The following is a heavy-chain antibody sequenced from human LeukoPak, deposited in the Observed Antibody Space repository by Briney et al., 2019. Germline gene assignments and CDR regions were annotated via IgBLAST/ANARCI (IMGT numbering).Heavy chain of an antibody. D-gene: IGHD3-10*01. V-gene: IGHV3-30*18. CDR3: AKDGYYGSGTYPDY. Sequence: PGGSLRLSCAASVITSSSYGMNWVRQAPGKGLEWVAVISYDGTNKFYVDSLRGRFTISRDNSKNTLYLQMNSLRAEDTAVYYCAKDGYYGSGTYPDYWGQGTLVTVSS. CDR2: ISYDGTNK. CDR1: VITSSSYG. J-gene: IGHJ4*02.